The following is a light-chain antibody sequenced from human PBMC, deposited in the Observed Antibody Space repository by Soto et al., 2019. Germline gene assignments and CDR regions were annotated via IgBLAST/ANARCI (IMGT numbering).Light chain of an antibody. CDR3: QKYDSALQGFT. Sequence: DIQMTQSPSSLSASVGDRVTITCRASQGIISYLAWYQQKPGKVPKLLIYAVSTLQAGVPSRFSGSGSGTDFTLTISSLQPEDVATCYCQKYDSALQGFTFGPGTRVDIK. J-gene: IGKJ3*01. CDR2: AVS. V-gene: IGKV1-27*01. CDR1: QGIISY.